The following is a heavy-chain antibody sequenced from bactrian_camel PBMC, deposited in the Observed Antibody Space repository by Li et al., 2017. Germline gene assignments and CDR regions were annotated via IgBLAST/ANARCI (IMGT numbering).Heavy chain of an antibody. CDR1: GDTSRIAT. Sequence: HVQLVESGGGLVRPGGSLRLSCAASGDTSRIATRAWFRQATGKEREAVAAIVRGSHTDYHAAVKGRFTISQDNPKNTVYLQMNSLKPEDTAMYYCAAAEAGRGTWPDDDGYWGQGTQVTVS. V-gene: IGHV3S53*01. D-gene: IGHD3*01. J-gene: IGHJ6*01. CDR3: AAAEAGRGTWPDDDGY. CDR2: IVRGSHT.